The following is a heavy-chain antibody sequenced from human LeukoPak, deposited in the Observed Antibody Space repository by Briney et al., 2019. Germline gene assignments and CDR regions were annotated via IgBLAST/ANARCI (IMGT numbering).Heavy chain of an antibody. D-gene: IGHD4/OR15-4a*01. CDR3: ARDKLGANDAFDI. J-gene: IGHJ3*02. CDR1: GFTFSSYT. Sequence: GGSLRLSCAASGFTFSSYTMNWVRQAPGKGLEWVSSISSSSSYIYYADSVKGRFTISRDTAKNSLYLQMNTLRAKDTAVYYCARDKLGANDAFDIWGQGTMVTVSS. CDR2: ISSSSSYI. V-gene: IGHV3-21*01.